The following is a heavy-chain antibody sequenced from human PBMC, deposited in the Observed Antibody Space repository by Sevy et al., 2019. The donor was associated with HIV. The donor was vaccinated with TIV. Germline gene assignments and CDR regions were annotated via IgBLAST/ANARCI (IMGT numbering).Heavy chain of an antibody. J-gene: IGHJ3*02. D-gene: IGHD3-22*01. CDR2: IIPIFGTA. V-gene: IGHV1-69*13. Sequence: SVKVSCKASGGTFSSYAISWVRQAPGQGLEWMGGIIPIFGTANYAQKFQGRVTITADESTSTAYMELSSLRSEDTAVYYCARARYYYDSSGYAFDIWGQGTMVTVSS. CDR3: ARARYYYDSSGYAFDI. CDR1: GGTFSSYA.